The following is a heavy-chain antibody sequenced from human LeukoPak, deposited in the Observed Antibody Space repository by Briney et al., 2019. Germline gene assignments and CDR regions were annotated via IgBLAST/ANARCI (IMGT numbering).Heavy chain of an antibody. D-gene: IGHD3-22*01. CDR1: AFTFSSYG. CDR2: ISYDGSNK. CDR3: AKDPGDYYDPKGAFDY. Sequence: PGGSLRLSCAASAFTFSSYGMHWVRQAPGKGLEWVAVISYDGSNKYYADSVKGRFTISRDNSKNTLYLQMNGLRAEDTAVYYCAKDPGDYYDPKGAFDYWGQGTLVTVSS. V-gene: IGHV3-30*18. J-gene: IGHJ4*02.